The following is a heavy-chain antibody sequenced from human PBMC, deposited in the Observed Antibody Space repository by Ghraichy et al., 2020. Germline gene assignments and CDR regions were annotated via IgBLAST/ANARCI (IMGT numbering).Heavy chain of an antibody. CDR3: ARGDYYYGSGSPLDY. D-gene: IGHD3-10*01. CDR1: GGSISSYY. CDR2: IYYSGST. J-gene: IGHJ4*02. V-gene: IGHV4-59*01. Sequence: SETLSLTCTVSGGSISSYYWSWIRQPPGKGLEWIGYIYYSGSTNYNPSLKSRVTISVDTSKNQFSLKLSSVTAADTAVYYCARGDYYYGSGSPLDYWGQGTLVTVSS.